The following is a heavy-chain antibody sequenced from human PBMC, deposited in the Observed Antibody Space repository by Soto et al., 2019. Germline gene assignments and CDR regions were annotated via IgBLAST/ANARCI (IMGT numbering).Heavy chain of an antibody. Sequence: TLSLTCAVYGGSFSGYYWSWIRQPPGKGLEWIGEINHSGSTNYNPPLKRRVTISVDTSKNQCSLKLSSVTAADTAVYYCARGRDTAMVIDYWGQGTLVTVSS. V-gene: IGHV4-34*01. CDR3: ARGRDTAMVIDY. CDR1: GGSFSGYY. D-gene: IGHD5-18*01. J-gene: IGHJ4*02. CDR2: INHSGST.